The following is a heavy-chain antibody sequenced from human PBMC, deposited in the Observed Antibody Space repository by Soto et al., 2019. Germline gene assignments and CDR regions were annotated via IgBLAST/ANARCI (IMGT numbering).Heavy chain of an antibody. CDR3: ARGGYYYDSSGHSPFYFDY. Sequence: QVQLQESGPGLVKPSQTLSLTCTVSGGSISYGGYYWSWLRQHPGKGLEWIGYISYSGSTYYNPSLKSRIPISVDTSKNQFSLKLTSVTAADTAVHYCARGGYYYDSSGHSPFYFDYWGQGTLVTVSS. CDR2: ISYSGST. CDR1: GGSISYGGYY. V-gene: IGHV4-31*03. J-gene: IGHJ4*02. D-gene: IGHD3-22*01.